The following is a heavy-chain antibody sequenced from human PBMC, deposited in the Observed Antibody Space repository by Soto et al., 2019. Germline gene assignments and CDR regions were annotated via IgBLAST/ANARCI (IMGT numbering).Heavy chain of an antibody. CDR3: SYDRTVTTQYTFDF. CDR2: ISGSGGST. Sequence: GGSLRLSCAASGFTFSSYAMSWVRQAPGKGLEWVSAISGSGGSTYYADSVKGRFTISRDNSKNTLYLQMNSLRAEDTAVYYCSYDRTVTTQYTFDFRGQRSLVTVSA. J-gene: IGHJ4*02. D-gene: IGHD4-17*01. V-gene: IGHV3-23*01. CDR1: GFTFSSYA.